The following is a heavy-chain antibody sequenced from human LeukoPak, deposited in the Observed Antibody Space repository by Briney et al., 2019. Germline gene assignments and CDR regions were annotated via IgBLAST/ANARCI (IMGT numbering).Heavy chain of an antibody. CDR2: ISSSSSYI. J-gene: IGHJ4*02. D-gene: IGHD3-22*01. CDR1: GFTFSSYS. Sequence: GGSLRLSCAASGFTFSSYSMNWVRQAPGKGLEWVSSISSSSSYIYYADSVKGRFTISRDNAKNSLYLQMNSLRAEDTAVYHCAREGGYDSSGYYQDEFDYWGQGTLVTVSS. CDR3: AREGGYDSSGYYQDEFDY. V-gene: IGHV3-21*01.